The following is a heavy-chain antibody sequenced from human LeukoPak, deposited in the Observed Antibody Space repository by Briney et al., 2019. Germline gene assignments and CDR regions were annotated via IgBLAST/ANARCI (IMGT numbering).Heavy chain of an antibody. Sequence: GGSLRLSCAPSGFTFSSYAMRWVGAAPGKGLEWVSPISGSGGSTYYADSVKGRFTISRDNSKNTLYLQMNSLRAGDTAVYYCAGPTFYSSGWRSWGQGTLVTVSS. CDR1: GFTFSSYA. D-gene: IGHD6-19*01. CDR3: AGPTFYSSGWRS. J-gene: IGHJ4*02. CDR2: ISGSGGST. V-gene: IGHV3-23*01.